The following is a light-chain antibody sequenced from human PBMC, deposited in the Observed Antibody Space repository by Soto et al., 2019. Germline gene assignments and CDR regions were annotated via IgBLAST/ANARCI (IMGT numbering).Light chain of an antibody. CDR1: QSISSW. CDR2: KAS. Sequence: DIQMTQSPSTLSASVGDRVTISCRASQSISSWLAWYQQKPGKAPKVLIYKASSLESGVTSRFSGSGSGTEFTLTISSLQPDDFATYYCQHYNSNPWTFGRGTKLEVK. J-gene: IGKJ1*01. V-gene: IGKV1-5*03. CDR3: QHYNSNPWT.